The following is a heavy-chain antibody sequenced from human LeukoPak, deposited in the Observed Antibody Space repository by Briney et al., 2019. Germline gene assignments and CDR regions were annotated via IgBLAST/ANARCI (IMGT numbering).Heavy chain of an antibody. CDR3: ARLDYGSGSRFDY. CDR1: GYTFTSYY. CDR2: IIPIFGTA. J-gene: IGHJ4*02. Sequence: GASVKVSCKASGYTFTSYYMHWVRQAPGQGLEWMGGIIPIFGTANYAQKFQGRVTITADESTSTAYMELSSLRSEDTAVYYCARLDYGSGSRFDYWGQGTLVTVYS. D-gene: IGHD3-10*01. V-gene: IGHV1-69*13.